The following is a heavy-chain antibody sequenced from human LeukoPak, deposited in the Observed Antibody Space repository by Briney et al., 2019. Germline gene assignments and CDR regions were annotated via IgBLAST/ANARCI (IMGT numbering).Heavy chain of an antibody. Sequence: SETLSLTCTVSGGSISSSSYYWGWIRQPPGKGLEWIGSIYYSGSTYYNPSLKSRVTISVDTSKNQFSLKLSSVTAADTAVYYCARAPIRGVINDAFDIWGQGTMVTVSS. J-gene: IGHJ3*02. D-gene: IGHD3-10*01. V-gene: IGHV4-39*07. CDR3: ARAPIRGVINDAFDI. CDR1: GGSISSSSYY. CDR2: IYYSGST.